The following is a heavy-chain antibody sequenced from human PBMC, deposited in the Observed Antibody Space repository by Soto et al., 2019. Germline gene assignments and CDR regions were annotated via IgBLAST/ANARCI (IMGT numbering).Heavy chain of an antibody. CDR3: VKDMGPLYGWFGP. D-gene: IGHD3-10*01. CDR2: ISWNSGTK. V-gene: IGHV3-9*01. J-gene: IGHJ5*02. CDR1: GFAFVDYA. Sequence: GGSLRLSCVASGFAFVDYAMHWVRQAPGKGLEWVSGISWNSGTKGYADSVKGRFTISRDNAKNSLYLQMNSLRVEDTALYYCVKDMGPLYGWFGPWGQGTLVTVSS.